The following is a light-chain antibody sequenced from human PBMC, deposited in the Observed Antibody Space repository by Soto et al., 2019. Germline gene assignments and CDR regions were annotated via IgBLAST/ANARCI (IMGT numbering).Light chain of an antibody. CDR2: DAS. Sequence: EIVLTQSPATLSLSPGETATLSCRASQTVSSYLAWFQQKPGQPPRLLIYDASIKAPGIPARFSGSGSGTDFTLTFSRLEPEDSAVYYCHQRSNWPKTFGQGTKVEIK. CDR1: QTVSSY. CDR3: HQRSNWPKT. J-gene: IGKJ1*01. V-gene: IGKV3-11*01.